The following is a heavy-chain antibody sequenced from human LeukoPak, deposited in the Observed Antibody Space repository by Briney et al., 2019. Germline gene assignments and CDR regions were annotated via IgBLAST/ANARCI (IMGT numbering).Heavy chain of an antibody. Sequence: SETLSLTCTVSGGSISSYYWSWIRQPPGKGLEWIGYIYTSGSTNYNPSLKSRVTISVDTSKNQFSLKLSSVTVADTAVYYCARLSLYYDSSATRHWFGPWGQGTLVTVSS. D-gene: IGHD3-22*01. J-gene: IGHJ5*02. V-gene: IGHV4-4*09. CDR2: IYTSGST. CDR1: GGSISSYY. CDR3: ARLSLYYDSSATRHWFGP.